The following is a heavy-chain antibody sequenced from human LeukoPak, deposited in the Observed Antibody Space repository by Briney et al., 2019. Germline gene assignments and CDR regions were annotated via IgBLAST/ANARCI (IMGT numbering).Heavy chain of an antibody. D-gene: IGHD2-2*02. V-gene: IGHV1-3*01. CDR1: GYTFTSYA. Sequence: ASVKVSCKASGYTFTSYAMHWVRQAPGQRLEWMGWINAGNGNTKYSQKFQGRVTITRDTSASTAYMELSSLRSEDTAVFYCARHPMCWVVPAAICGFYYYYYGMDVWGQGTTVTVSS. J-gene: IGHJ6*02. CDR3: ARHPMCWVVPAAICGFYYYYYGMDV. CDR2: INAGNGNT.